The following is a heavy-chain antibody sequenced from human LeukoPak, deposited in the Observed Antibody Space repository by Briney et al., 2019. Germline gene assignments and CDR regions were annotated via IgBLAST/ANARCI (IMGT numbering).Heavy chain of an antibody. CDR1: GGSISGGGYY. V-gene: IGHV4-30-4*08. D-gene: IGHD3-10*01. CDR3: ARYGSGSNDY. Sequence: SQTLSLTCTVSGGSISGGGYYWSWLRQFPGKGLEWIGFIYYSGSTYYNPSLRSRLTISVDTSKNQFSLKLSSVTAADTAVYYCARYGSGSNDYWGQGTLVTVSS. J-gene: IGHJ4*02. CDR2: IYYSGST.